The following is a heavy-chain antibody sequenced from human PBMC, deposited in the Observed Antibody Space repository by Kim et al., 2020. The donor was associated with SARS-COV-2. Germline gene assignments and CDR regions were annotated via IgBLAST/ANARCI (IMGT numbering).Heavy chain of an antibody. V-gene: IGHV3-15*01. Sequence: GGSLRLSCAASGFTFSNASMRWVRQAPGKGLEWVGRIKSKTDGGTIDYAAPVKGRFTVSRDDSKNTLHLQMNSLKTEDTAVYYCTAKYYYGSTRSDYWGQGTLVTVSS. D-gene: IGHD3-10*01. J-gene: IGHJ4*02. CDR2: IKSKTDGGTI. CDR3: TAKYYYGSTRSDY. CDR1: GFTFSNAS.